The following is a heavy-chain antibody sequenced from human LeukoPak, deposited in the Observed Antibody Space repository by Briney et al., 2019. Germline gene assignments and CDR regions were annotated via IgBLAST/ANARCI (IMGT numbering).Heavy chain of an antibody. CDR1: GYSFTSYW. CDR2: IYPGDSDT. CDR3: ARSCTSTSCYLTDAFDI. Sequence: GESLKISCKGSGYSFTSYWIGWVRQMPGKGLGWMGIIYPGDSDTRYSPSFQGQVTISADKSISTAYLQWSSLKASDTAMYYCARSCTSTSCYLTDAFDIWGQGTMVTFST. J-gene: IGHJ3*02. D-gene: IGHD2-2*01. V-gene: IGHV5-51*01.